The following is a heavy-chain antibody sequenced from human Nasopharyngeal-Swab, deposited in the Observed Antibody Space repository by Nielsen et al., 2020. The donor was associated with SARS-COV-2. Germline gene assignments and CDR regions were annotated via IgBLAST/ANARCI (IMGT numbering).Heavy chain of an antibody. CDR2: IYYSGST. CDR3: ATEAGFDY. J-gene: IGHJ4*02. CDR1: GGSISGYY. V-gene: IGHV4-59*01. Sequence: SETLSLTCTVSGGSISGYYWSWIRQHPGKGLEWIGYIYYSGSTYYNPSLKSRVTMSVDTSKNQFSLKLSSVTAADTAVYYCATEAGFDYWGQGTLVTVSS. D-gene: IGHD6-25*01.